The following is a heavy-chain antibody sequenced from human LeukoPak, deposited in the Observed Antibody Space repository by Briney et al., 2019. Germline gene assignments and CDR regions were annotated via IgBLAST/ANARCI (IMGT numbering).Heavy chain of an antibody. J-gene: IGHJ5*02. CDR2: IYHSGST. CDR3: ARDSGGTTSVDP. D-gene: IGHD1-1*01. V-gene: IGHV4-59*12. CDR1: GGSISSYY. Sequence: SETLSLTCTVSGGSISSYYWSWIRQSPGKGLEWIGYIYHSGSTYYNPSLKSRVTISVDRSKNQFSLKLSSVTAADTAVYYCARDSGGTTSVDPWGQGTLVTVSS.